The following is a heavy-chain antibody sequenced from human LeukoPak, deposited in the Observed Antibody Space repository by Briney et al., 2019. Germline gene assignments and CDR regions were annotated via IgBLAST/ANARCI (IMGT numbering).Heavy chain of an antibody. J-gene: IGHJ4*02. CDR2: INHSGST. CDR1: GGSFSGYY. CDR3: AREGIAAAGPDY. D-gene: IGHD6-13*01. V-gene: IGHV4-34*01. Sequence: SETLSLTCAVYGGSFSGYYWSWIRQPPGKGLEWIGEINHSGSTNYNPSLKSRVTISVDTSKNQFSLKLSSVTAADTAVYYCAREGIAAAGPDYWGQGTLVTVSS.